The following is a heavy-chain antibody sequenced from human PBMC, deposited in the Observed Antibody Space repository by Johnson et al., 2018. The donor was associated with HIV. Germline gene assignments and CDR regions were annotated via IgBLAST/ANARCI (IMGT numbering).Heavy chain of an antibody. Sequence: EVLLLESGGGLVQPGGSLRLSCAASGFTFSSYAMSWVRQAPGKGLEWVSAISGSGGSTYYADSVKGRFTISRDNSKNTLYLQMNSLGAEDTAVYYCAKSPQANILRESGPYGAFDIWGQGTMVTVSS. D-gene: IGHD3-10*01. CDR2: ISGSGGST. V-gene: IGHV3-23*01. J-gene: IGHJ3*02. CDR1: GFTFSSYA. CDR3: AKSPQANILRESGPYGAFDI.